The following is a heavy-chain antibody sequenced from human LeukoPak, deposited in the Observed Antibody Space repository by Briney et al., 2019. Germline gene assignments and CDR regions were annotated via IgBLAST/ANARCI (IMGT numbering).Heavy chain of an antibody. CDR3: ARSSVAYHDILTGYYNRYGTDV. Sequence: ASVKVSCKASGGTFGSYTISWVRQAPGQGLEWMGRIIPILGIANYAQKFQGRVTITADKSTSTAYMELSSLRSEDTAVYYCARSSVAYHDILTGYYNRYGTDVWGQGTTVTVSS. J-gene: IGHJ6*02. CDR1: GGTFGSYT. V-gene: IGHV1-69*02. CDR2: IIPILGIA. D-gene: IGHD3-9*01.